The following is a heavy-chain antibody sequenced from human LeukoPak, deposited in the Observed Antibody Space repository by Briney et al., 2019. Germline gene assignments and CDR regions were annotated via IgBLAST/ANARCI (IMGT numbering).Heavy chain of an antibody. CDR1: GFTFSSYW. CDR2: IKQDGSEK. D-gene: IGHD2-2*01. V-gene: IGHV3-7*01. CDR3: ARDFVKGYCSSTSCPHDY. J-gene: IGHJ4*02. Sequence: QPGGSLRLSCAASGFTFSSYWMSWVRQAPGKGLEWVANIKQDGSEKYYVDSVKGRFTISRDNAKNSLYLQMNSLRAEDTAVYYCARDFVKGYCSSTSCPHDYWGQGTLVAVSS.